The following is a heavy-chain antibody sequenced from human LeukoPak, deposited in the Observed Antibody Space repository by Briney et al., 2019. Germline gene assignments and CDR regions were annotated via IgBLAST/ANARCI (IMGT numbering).Heavy chain of an antibody. J-gene: IGHJ4*02. V-gene: IGHV1-18*01. Sequence: ASVKASCKASGYTFTSYGISWVRQAPGQGLEWMGWISAYNGNTNYAQKLQCRVTMTTDTSTSTAYMELRSLRSDDTAVYYCARDRYYDSSGYSGYWGQGTLVTVSS. CDR2: ISAYNGNT. CDR3: ARDRYYDSSGYSGY. CDR1: GYTFTSYG. D-gene: IGHD3-22*01.